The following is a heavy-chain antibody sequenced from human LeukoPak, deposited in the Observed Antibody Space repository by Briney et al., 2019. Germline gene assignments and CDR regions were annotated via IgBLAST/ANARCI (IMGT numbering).Heavy chain of an antibody. Sequence: PGGSLRLSCAASGFTFSSYEMNWVRQAPGKGLEWVSYISSSGSTIYYADSVKGRFTISRDNAKNSLYLQMNSLRAEDTAVYYCAGDRGGYYALTGDYYYYYGMDVWGQGTTVTVSS. V-gene: IGHV3-48*03. CDR2: ISSSGSTI. CDR3: AGDRGGYYALTGDYYYYYGMDV. D-gene: IGHD3-3*01. CDR1: GFTFSSYE. J-gene: IGHJ6*02.